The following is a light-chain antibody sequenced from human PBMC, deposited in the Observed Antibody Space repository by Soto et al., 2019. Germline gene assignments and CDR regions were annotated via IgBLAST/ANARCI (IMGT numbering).Light chain of an antibody. Sequence: QSVLTQPPSVSGSPGQSITISFTGTSSDVGSYNLVSWYQQHPGKAPKLMIYEGSKRPSGVSNRFSGSKSGNTASLTISGLQAEDEADYYCCSYAGSSTYVFGTGTKVTVL. CDR2: EGS. V-gene: IGLV2-23*01. J-gene: IGLJ1*01. CDR1: SSDVGSYNL. CDR3: CSYAGSSTYV.